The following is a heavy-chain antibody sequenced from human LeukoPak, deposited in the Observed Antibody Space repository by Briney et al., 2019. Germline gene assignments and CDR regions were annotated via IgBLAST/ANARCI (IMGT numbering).Heavy chain of an antibody. CDR2: FDPEGGET. D-gene: IGHD6-19*01. J-gene: IGHJ4*02. V-gene: IGHV1-24*01. CDR1: GYTLTELS. CDR3: ATGVSEVQWLGY. Sequence: ASVKVSCKVSGYTLTELSMHWVRQAPGKGLEWMGGFDPEGGETIYAQKFQGRVTMTEDTSTDTAYMELSSLRSEDTAVYYCATGVSEVQWLGYWGQGTLVTVSS.